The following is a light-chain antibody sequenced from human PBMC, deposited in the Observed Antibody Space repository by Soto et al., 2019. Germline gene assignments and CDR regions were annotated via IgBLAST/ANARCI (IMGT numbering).Light chain of an antibody. V-gene: IGKV1-5*01. CDR1: QSISSW. Sequence: DIQMTQSPSTLSASVGDRVTITCRASQSISSWLAWYQQKPGKAPKLLIYHASSLESGVPSRFSGSGSGTEFTLTISSLQPDDFATYYCQQYNSYRTFGQGTKLEIK. CDR2: HAS. J-gene: IGKJ2*02. CDR3: QQYNSYRT.